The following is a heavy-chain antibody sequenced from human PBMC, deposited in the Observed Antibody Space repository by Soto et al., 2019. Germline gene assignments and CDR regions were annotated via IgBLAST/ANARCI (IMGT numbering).Heavy chain of an antibody. Sequence: VASVKVSCKASGYTFTSYDINWVRQATGQGLEWMGWMNPNSGNTGYAQKFQGRVTMTRNTSISTVYMELSSLRSEDTAVYYCARVEVAGTVDAFDIWGQGTMVTVSS. CDR3: ARVEVAGTVDAFDI. CDR1: GYTFTSYD. J-gene: IGHJ3*02. CDR2: MNPNSGNT. V-gene: IGHV1-8*01. D-gene: IGHD6-19*01.